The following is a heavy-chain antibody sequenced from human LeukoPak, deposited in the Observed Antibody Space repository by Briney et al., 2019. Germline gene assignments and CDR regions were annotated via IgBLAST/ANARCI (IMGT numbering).Heavy chain of an antibody. Sequence: ASVKVSCKASGFTFTSSAVQWVRQARGQRLEWIGWIVVGSGNTNYAQKFQERVTITRDMSTSTAYMELSSLRSEDTAVYYCAAEEASSGSSGDYWGQGTLVTVSS. CDR3: AAEEASSGSSGDY. V-gene: IGHV1-58*01. J-gene: IGHJ4*02. D-gene: IGHD1-26*01. CDR1: GFTFTSSA. CDR2: IVVGSGNT.